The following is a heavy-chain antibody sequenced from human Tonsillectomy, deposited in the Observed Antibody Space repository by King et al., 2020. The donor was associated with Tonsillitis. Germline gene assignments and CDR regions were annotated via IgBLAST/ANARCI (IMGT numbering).Heavy chain of an antibody. V-gene: IGHV3-7*01. CDR1: GFTFSSYW. J-gene: IGHJ4*02. CDR2: IKQDGSEK. Sequence: QLVQSGGGLVQPGGSLRLSCAASGFTFSSYWMSWVRQAPGKGLEWVANIKQDGSEKYYVDSVKGRFTISRDNAKNSLYLQMNSLRAEDTAVYYCARDPSILRGYPLYYFDYWGQGTLVTVSS. CDR3: ARDPSILRGYPLYYFDY. D-gene: IGHD3-22*01.